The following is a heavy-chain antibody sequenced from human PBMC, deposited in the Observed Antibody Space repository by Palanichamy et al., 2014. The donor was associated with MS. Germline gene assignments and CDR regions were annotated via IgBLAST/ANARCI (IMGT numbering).Heavy chain of an antibody. CDR2: IYYSGST. CDR1: GGSISSYY. J-gene: IGHJ5*02. V-gene: IGHV4-59*01. CDR3: ARGGLGLRYPLRFLEWRRYPRTGGNWFDP. Sequence: QVQLQESGPGLVKPSETLSLTCTVSGGSISSYYWSWIRQPPGKGLEWIGYIYYSGSTNYNPSLKSRVTISVDTSKNQFSLKLSSVTAADTAVYYCARGGLGLRYPLRFLEWRRYPRTGGNWFDPWGQGTLVTVSS. D-gene: IGHD3-3*01.